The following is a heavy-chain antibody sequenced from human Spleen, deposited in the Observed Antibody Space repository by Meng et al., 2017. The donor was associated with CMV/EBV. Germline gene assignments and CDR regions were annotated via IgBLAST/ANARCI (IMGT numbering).Heavy chain of an antibody. J-gene: IGHJ6*02. CDR2: ISSGSTYI. V-gene: IGHV3-21*01. Sequence: GGSLRLSCAASGFIFGTYNMYWVRQAPGKGLEWVSVISSGSTYIYYADSMKGRFTVSRDNAQNSLYLQMNSLRAEDTAVYYCARDRLRFNYYYYDMDVWGQGTTVTVSS. CDR3: ARDRLRFNYYYYDMDV. CDR1: GFIFGTYN. D-gene: IGHD3-3*01.